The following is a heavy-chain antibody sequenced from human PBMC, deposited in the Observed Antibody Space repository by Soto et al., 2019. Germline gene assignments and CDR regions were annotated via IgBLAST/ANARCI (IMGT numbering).Heavy chain of an antibody. Sequence: QVQLVQSGAEVKKPGASVKVSCKASGYTFSNYAFGWVRQAPGQGLEWMGWIGTYNGITNYSQKFQDRVTMTTDTSTSTAYMELRSLRSDDTAVYYCARDLSRLDYWGQGTLVTVSS. CDR1: GYTFSNYA. J-gene: IGHJ4*02. V-gene: IGHV1-18*01. D-gene: IGHD6-19*01. CDR3: ARDLSRLDY. CDR2: IGTYNGIT.